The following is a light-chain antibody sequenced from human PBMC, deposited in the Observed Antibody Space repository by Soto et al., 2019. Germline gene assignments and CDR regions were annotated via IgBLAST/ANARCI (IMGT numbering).Light chain of an antibody. Sequence: QSALTQPAAVSESLGQSITISCTGTSSDIGGYNFVSWYRHHPGKAPKLMIYEVTNRPSGVSNRFSGSRSGNTASLTISGLQAEDEGDYYCSSFTSSSTDVFGTGTQLTVL. CDR1: SSDIGGYNF. CDR3: SSFTSSSTDV. V-gene: IGLV2-14*01. CDR2: EVT. J-gene: IGLJ1*01.